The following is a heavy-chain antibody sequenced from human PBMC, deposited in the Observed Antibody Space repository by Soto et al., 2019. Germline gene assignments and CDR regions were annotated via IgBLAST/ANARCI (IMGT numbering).Heavy chain of an antibody. CDR2: LSYAGDT. J-gene: IGHJ6*03. CDR3: AKGPHPASGYYYMDV. CDR1: GFTFSSYG. D-gene: IGHD3-10*01. V-gene: IGHV3-13*01. Sequence: GGSLRLSCAASGFTFSSYGMHWVRQAPGKGLEWVAALSYAGDTYYPGSVKGRFTVSRESAKNSLYLQMNSLTAGDTAVYYCAKGPHPASGYYYMDVWGKGTTVTVSS.